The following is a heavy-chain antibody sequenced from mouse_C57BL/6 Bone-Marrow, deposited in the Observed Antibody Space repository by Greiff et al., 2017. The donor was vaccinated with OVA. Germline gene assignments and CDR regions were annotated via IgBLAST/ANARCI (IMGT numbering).Heavy chain of an antibody. D-gene: IGHD2-1*01. J-gene: IGHJ2*01. CDR2: IDPENGDT. Sequence: EVKLEESGAELVRPGASVKLSCTASGFNIKDDYMHWVKQRPEQGLEWIGWIDPENGDTEYASKFQGKATITADTSSNTAYLQLSSLTSEDTAVYYCTYYGNYEGDYWGQGTTLTVSS. V-gene: IGHV14-4*01. CDR3: TYYGNYEGDY. CDR1: GFNIKDDY.